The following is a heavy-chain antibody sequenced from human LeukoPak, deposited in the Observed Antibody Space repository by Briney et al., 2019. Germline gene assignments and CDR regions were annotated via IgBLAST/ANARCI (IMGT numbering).Heavy chain of an antibody. V-gene: IGHV3-21*04. CDR3: ARGSEYIAAAGNLDY. Sequence: GGSLKLSCTASGFTFSSYSMHWVRQAPGKGLEWVSSISSSSSYIYYADSVKGRFTISRDNAKNSLYLQMNSLRADDTAVYYCARGSEYIAAAGNLDYWGQGTLVTVSS. D-gene: IGHD6-13*01. J-gene: IGHJ4*02. CDR2: ISSSSSYI. CDR1: GFTFSSYS.